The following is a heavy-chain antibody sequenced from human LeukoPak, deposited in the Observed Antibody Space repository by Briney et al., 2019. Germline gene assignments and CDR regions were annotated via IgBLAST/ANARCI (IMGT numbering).Heavy chain of an antibody. CDR2: INHSGST. Sequence: SETLSLTCAVYGGSFSGYYWSWIRQPPGKGLEWIGGINHSGSTNYNPPLKSRVTISVDTSKNQFSLKLSSVTAADTAVYYCARGREQQHKLFDPWGQGTLVTVSS. CDR1: GGSFSGYY. D-gene: IGHD6-13*01. CDR3: ARGREQQHKLFDP. V-gene: IGHV4-34*01. J-gene: IGHJ5*02.